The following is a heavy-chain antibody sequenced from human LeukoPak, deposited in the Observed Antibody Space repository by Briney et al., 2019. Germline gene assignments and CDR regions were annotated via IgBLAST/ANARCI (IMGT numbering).Heavy chain of an antibody. Sequence: GGSLRLSCAASGFTFSIYAMNWVRQAPGKGLEWGSAMSGTGGNTFYADSVKGRFTISRDNAKNSLYLQMNSLRDEDTAVYYCARAAYASSPDYWGQGTLVTVS. J-gene: IGHJ4*02. CDR2: MSGTGGNT. CDR1: GFTFSIYA. V-gene: IGHV3-23*01. CDR3: ARAAYASSPDY. D-gene: IGHD2-2*01.